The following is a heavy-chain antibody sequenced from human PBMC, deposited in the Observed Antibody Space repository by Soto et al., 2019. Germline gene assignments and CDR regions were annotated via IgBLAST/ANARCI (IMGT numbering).Heavy chain of an antibody. CDR3: ARGKAAAGPDYYGMDV. D-gene: IGHD6-13*01. Sequence: GGSLRLSCAASGFTFSSYSMNWVRQAPGKGLGWVSYISSSSSTIYYADSVKGRFTISRDNAKNSLYLQMNSLRDEDTAVYYCARGKAAAGPDYYGMDVWGQGTTVTV. CDR1: GFTFSSYS. CDR2: ISSSSSTI. J-gene: IGHJ6*02. V-gene: IGHV3-48*02.